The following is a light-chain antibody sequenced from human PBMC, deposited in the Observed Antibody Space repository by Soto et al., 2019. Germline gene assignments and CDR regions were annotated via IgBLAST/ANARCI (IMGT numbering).Light chain of an antibody. CDR2: GAS. J-gene: IGKJ5*01. CDR3: QQYNTSPIT. CDR1: PTVVRSY. Sequence: LAFSPREGFPLSCRAGPTVVRSYLAWHQQKPGQTPRLLVYGASSRATGIPDRFSGSGSGTDFTLTISRLEPEDYAVYYCQQYNTSPITFGQGTLL. V-gene: IGKV3-20*01.